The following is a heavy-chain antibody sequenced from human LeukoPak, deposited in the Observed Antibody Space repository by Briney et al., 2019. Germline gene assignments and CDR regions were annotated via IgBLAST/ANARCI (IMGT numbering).Heavy chain of an antibody. CDR2: ISGGGGST. D-gene: IGHD2-15*01. CDR1: GFTFSSYA. J-gene: IGHJ4*02. Sequence: GGSLRLSCAASGFTFSSYAMSWVRQAPGKGLEWVSAISGGGGSTYYADSVKGRFTISRDNSKNTLYLQMNSLRAEDTAVYYCAKTNHIVVVVAAVDYWGQRTLVTVSS. V-gene: IGHV3-23*01. CDR3: AKTNHIVVVVAAVDY.